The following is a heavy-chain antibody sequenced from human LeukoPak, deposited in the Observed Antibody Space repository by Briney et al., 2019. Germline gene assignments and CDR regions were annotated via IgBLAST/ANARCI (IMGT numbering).Heavy chain of an antibody. J-gene: IGHJ4*02. V-gene: IGHV5-51*01. D-gene: IGHD6-13*01. CDR3: ARRVESSSWTFDY. CDR2: IYPGDSDT. CDR1: GYRFTSYW. Sequence: GESLKISCKGSGYRFTSYWIGWVRQMPGKGLEWMGIIYPGDSDTGYSPSFQGQVTISADKSISTAYLQWSSLKASDTAIYYCARRVESSSWTFDYWGQGTLVTVSS.